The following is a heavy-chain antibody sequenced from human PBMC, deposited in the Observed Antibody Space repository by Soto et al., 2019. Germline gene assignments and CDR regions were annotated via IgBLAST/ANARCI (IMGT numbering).Heavy chain of an antibody. D-gene: IGHD2-21*02. CDR1: GYTFTSYY. CDR3: APVVTAGGGFDP. Sequence: QVQLVQSGAEMKKPGASVKVSCKASGYTFTSYYMHWVRQAPGQGLEWMGIINPSGGSTSYAQKFQGRVTMTRDTSTSTVYMELSSLRSEDTAVYYCAPVVTAGGGFDPWGQGTLVTVSS. J-gene: IGHJ5*02. V-gene: IGHV1-46*01. CDR2: INPSGGST.